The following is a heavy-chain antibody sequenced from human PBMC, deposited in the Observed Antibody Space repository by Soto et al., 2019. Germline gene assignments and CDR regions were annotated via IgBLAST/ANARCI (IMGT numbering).Heavy chain of an antibody. CDR3: ARDLGPIAAQRTAYGMDV. CDR1: GDSVSSNSAA. J-gene: IGHJ6*02. CDR2: TYYRSKWYN. Sequence: PSQTLSLTCAISGDSVSSNSAAWNWIRQSPSRGLEWLGRTYYRSKWYNDYEVSVKSRITINPDTSKNQFSLQLNYVTPEDTAVYYCARDLGPIAAQRTAYGMDVWGQGTTVTVSS. D-gene: IGHD6-6*01. V-gene: IGHV6-1*01.